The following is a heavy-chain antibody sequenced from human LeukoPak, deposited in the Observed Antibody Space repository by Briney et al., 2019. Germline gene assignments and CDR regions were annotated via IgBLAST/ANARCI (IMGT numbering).Heavy chain of an antibody. CDR2: INPNSGGT. Sequence: ASVKVSCKAFGYTFTGYYMHWVRQAPGQGLEWMGWINPNSGGTNYAQKFQGRVTMTRDTSISTAYMELSRLRSDDTAVYYCARDPAYCSSTSCYSDGMDVWGQGTTVTVSS. CDR3: ARDPAYCSSTSCYSDGMDV. J-gene: IGHJ6*02. D-gene: IGHD2-2*01. CDR1: GYTFTGYY. V-gene: IGHV1-2*02.